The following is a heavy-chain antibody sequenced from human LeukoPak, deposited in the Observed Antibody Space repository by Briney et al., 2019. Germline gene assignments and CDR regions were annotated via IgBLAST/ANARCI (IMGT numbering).Heavy chain of an antibody. Sequence: ASVKVSCKVSGYTLTELSMHWVRQAPGKGLEWMGGFDPEDGETIYAQKFQGRVTMTEDTSTDTAYMELSSLRSEDTAVYYCATLRVATTLSRDAFDIWGQGTMVTVSS. CDR1: GYTLTELS. CDR2: FDPEDGET. D-gene: IGHD5-12*01. J-gene: IGHJ3*02. V-gene: IGHV1-24*01. CDR3: ATLRVATTLSRDAFDI.